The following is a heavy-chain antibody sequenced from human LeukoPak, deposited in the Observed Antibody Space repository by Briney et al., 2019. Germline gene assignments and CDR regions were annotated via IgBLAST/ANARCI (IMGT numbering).Heavy chain of an antibody. J-gene: IGHJ6*02. D-gene: IGHD2-15*01. Sequence: SETLSLTCAVYGGSFSGYYWSWIRQPPGKGLEWIGEINHSGSTNYNPSLKSRVTISVDTSKNQFSLKLSSVTAADTAVYYCARGDHCSGGSCYSSYGMDVWGQGTTVTDSS. CDR2: INHSGST. CDR3: ARGDHCSGGSCYSSYGMDV. CDR1: GGSFSGYY. V-gene: IGHV4-34*01.